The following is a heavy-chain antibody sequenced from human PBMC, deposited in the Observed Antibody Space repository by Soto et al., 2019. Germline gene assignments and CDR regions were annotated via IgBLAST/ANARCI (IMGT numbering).Heavy chain of an antibody. Sequence: QVQLVESGGGVVQPGRSLRLSCAASGFTFSSYGMHWVRQAPGKGLEWVAVISYDGSNKYYADSVKGRFTISRDNSKNTLYVHMNSLRAEDTAVYYCAKNAGDYGAFDIWGQGTMVTVSS. CDR3: AKNAGDYGAFDI. J-gene: IGHJ3*02. CDR1: GFTFSSYG. V-gene: IGHV3-30*18. CDR2: ISYDGSNK. D-gene: IGHD4-17*01.